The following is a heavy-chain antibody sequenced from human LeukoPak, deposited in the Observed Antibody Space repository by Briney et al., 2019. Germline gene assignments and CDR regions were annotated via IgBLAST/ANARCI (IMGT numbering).Heavy chain of an antibody. CDR3: ATDYCSSTSCYTMGGYYYYGMDV. J-gene: IGHJ6*02. Sequence: SGTLSLTCAVSGGSISSSNWWSWVRQPPGTGLEWIGEIYHSGSTNYNPSLKSRVTISVDKSKNQFSLKLSSVTAADTAVYYCATDYCSSTSCYTMGGYYYYGMDVWGQGTTVTVSS. CDR2: IYHSGST. V-gene: IGHV4-4*02. CDR1: GGSISSSNW. D-gene: IGHD2-2*02.